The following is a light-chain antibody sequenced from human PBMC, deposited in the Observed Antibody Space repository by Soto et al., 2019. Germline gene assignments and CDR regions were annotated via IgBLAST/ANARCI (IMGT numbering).Light chain of an antibody. CDR3: QQRSNWHLT. J-gene: IGKJ5*01. CDR1: QSVSNY. Sequence: EIVLTQSPATLSLSPGERATLSCRASQSVSNYLGWYQQKPGQAPRLLIYDASSRATGIPARFSGSGSGTNFSLTISSLEPEDFAIYYCQQRSNWHLTFGQGTRLEIK. V-gene: IGKV3-11*01. CDR2: DAS.